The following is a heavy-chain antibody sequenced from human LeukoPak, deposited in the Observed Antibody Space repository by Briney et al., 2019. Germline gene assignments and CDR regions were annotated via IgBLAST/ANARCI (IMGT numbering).Heavy chain of an antibody. J-gene: IGHJ4*02. D-gene: IGHD3-22*01. CDR2: IKQDGGEK. CDR3: ARDRAPYDRSGYYYTEDDY. V-gene: IGHV3-7*01. CDR1: GFTFTNYW. Sequence: PGGSLRLSCAASGFTFTNYWMSWVRQAPGKGLEWVANIKQDGGEKYYVDSVKGRFTISRDNAEKSLYLQMNSLRVEDTAVYYCARDRAPYDRSGYYYTEDDYWGQGTLVTVSS.